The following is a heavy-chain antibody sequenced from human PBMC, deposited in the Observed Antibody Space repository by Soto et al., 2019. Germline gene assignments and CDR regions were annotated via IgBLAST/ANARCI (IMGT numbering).Heavy chain of an antibody. J-gene: IGHJ4*02. CDR1: GFTFDDYA. V-gene: IGHV3-9*01. Sequence: DVQLVESGGGLVQPGRSLRLSCAASGFTFDDYAMHWVRQAPGKGLEWVSGISWNSGSIGYADSVKGRFTISRDNAKNSLYLQMNSLRAEDTALNYCAKMTYDILTGPFDYWGQGTLVTVSS. CDR3: AKMTYDILTGPFDY. D-gene: IGHD3-9*01. CDR2: ISWNSGSI.